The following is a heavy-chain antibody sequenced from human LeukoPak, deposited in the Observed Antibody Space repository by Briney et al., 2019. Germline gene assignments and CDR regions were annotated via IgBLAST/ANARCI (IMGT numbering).Heavy chain of an antibody. CDR3: AKDQSIVGATDYYGMDV. D-gene: IGHD1-26*01. Sequence: GGSLRLSCAASGFTFSSYWMSWVRQAPGKGLEWVAVISYDGGNKYYADSVKGRFIISRDNSKNTLYVQMNSLRAEDTAVYYCAKDQSIVGATDYYGMDVWGQGTTVIVSS. CDR2: ISYDGGNK. V-gene: IGHV3-30*18. CDR1: GFTFSSYW. J-gene: IGHJ6*02.